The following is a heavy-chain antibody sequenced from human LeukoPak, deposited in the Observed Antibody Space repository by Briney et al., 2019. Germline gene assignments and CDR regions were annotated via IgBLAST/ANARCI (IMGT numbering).Heavy chain of an antibody. V-gene: IGHV3-7*04. D-gene: IGHD3-10*01. J-gene: IGHJ4*02. CDR3: ARGGKNSGFDY. Sequence: PGGSLRLSWAASGVTFSSDSMNWVRQAPVKGLEWVAKIKEDGSEEHDVDSVKGRFTISRDKAKNSLYLKMNSLRAEDTAVYYCARGGKNSGFDYWGQGTLVTVSS. CDR2: IKEDGSEE. CDR1: GVTFSSDS.